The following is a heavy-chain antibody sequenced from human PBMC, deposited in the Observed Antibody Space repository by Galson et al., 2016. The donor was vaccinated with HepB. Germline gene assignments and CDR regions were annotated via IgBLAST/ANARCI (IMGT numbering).Heavy chain of an antibody. CDR3: ARGLFLRRSGRDGDYGMDV. D-gene: IGHD3-10*01. V-gene: IGHV4-34*01. Sequence: SETLSLTCGVYSGSFSGYYWIWIRQPPGRGLEWIGEINHSGGTNYNPSLKSRVTISANTFKNQFSLHLSYVTAADTAVYYCARGLFLRRSGRDGDYGMDVWGQGTTVTV. J-gene: IGHJ6*02. CDR1: SGSFSGYY. CDR2: INHSGGT.